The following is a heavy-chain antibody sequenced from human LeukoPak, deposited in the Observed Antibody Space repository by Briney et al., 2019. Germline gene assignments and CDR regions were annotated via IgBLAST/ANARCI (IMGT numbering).Heavy chain of an antibody. CDR1: GYTFTSYA. V-gene: IGHV1-3*01. Sequence: ASVKVSCKASGYTFTSYAMHWVRQAPGQRLEWMGWINAGNGNTKYSQKFQGRVTITRDTSASTAYMELSSLRSEDTAVYYCARAAVAGTMSEVDYWGQGTLVTVSS. D-gene: IGHD6-19*01. CDR3: ARAAVAGTMSEVDY. CDR2: INAGNGNT. J-gene: IGHJ4*02.